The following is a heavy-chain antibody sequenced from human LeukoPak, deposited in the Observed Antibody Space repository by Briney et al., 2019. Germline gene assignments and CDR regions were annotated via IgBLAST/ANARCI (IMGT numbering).Heavy chain of an antibody. CDR2: INPNSGGT. D-gene: IGHD3-22*01. CDR3: AREADYYDSSGYYWDDY. J-gene: IGHJ4*02. Sequence: ASVKVSCKASGYTVTGYYMHWVRQAPGQGLEWMGWINPNSGGTNYAQKFQGRVTMTRDTSISTAYMELSRLRSDDTAVYYCAREADYYDSSGYYWDDYWGQGTLVTVSS. V-gene: IGHV1-2*02. CDR1: GYTVTGYY.